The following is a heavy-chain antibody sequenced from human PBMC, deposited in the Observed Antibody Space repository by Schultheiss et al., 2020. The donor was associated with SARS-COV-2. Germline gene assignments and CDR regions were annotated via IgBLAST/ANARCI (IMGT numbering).Heavy chain of an antibody. CDR2: IYHSGST. J-gene: IGHJ6*02. CDR3: ARRPPPRITIFGVVTYYGMDV. D-gene: IGHD3-3*01. Sequence: ESLKISCAASGFSFSSYGMSWVRQPPGKGLEWIGEIYHSGSTNYNPSLKSRVTISVDTSKNQFSLKLSSVTAADTAVYYCARRPPPRITIFGVVTYYGMDVWGQGTTVTVSS. CDR1: GFSFSSYG. V-gene: IGHV4-34*01.